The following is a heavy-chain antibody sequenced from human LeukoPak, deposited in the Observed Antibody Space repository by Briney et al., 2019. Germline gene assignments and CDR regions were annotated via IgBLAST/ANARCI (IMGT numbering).Heavy chain of an antibody. CDR1: GGSFSGHY. Sequence: PSDTLSLTCAVYGGSFSGHYWTWIRQPPGMGLEWIGEINHSGSTTYNPSLNTRVTISVDTSKNQICLKLSSVTAAETAVYYCARPRYGSGSLDSWGQGTLVTVSS. J-gene: IGHJ4*02. CDR2: INHSGST. V-gene: IGHV4-34*01. CDR3: ARPRYGSGSLDS. D-gene: IGHD3-10*01.